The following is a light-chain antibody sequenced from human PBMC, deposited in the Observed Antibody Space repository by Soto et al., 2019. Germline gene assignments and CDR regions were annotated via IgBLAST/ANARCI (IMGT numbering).Light chain of an antibody. J-gene: IGLJ1*01. V-gene: IGLV1-40*01. CDR3: QSFDSSLRVYV. CDR2: NNL. CDR1: SSNFGAGYE. Sequence: QAVVTQPPSVSGAPGQRVTISCTGSSSNFGAGYEVHWYKQVPGAAPTLVIFNNLNRPSGVPERFSGSKSGTSASLVISGLQAEDEADYYCQSFDSSLRVYVFGSGTEVPVL.